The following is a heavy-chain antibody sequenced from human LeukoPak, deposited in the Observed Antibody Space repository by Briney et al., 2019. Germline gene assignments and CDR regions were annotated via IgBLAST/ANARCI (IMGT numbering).Heavy chain of an antibody. CDR3: ARSLRYRAPIDY. Sequence: SVKVSCKASGGTFSSYAISWVRQAPGQGLEWMGGIIPIFGTANYAQKFQDRVTITADESTSTAYMELSSLRSEDTAVYYCARSLRYRAPIDYWGQGTLVTVSS. CDR2: IIPIFGTA. J-gene: IGHJ4*02. D-gene: IGHD1-26*01. V-gene: IGHV1-69*01. CDR1: GGTFSSYA.